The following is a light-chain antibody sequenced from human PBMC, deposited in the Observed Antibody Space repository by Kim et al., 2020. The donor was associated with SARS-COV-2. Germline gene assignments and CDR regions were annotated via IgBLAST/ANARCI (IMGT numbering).Light chain of an antibody. CDR3: CSYAGSFTWI. CDR2: DVS. CDR1: SIDIGDYDL. V-gene: IGLV2-11*03. Sequence: GQSVTISCTGTSIDIGDYDLVSWYQQPPGKAPKLIIGDVSRRPSGVPERFSASKSGNTASLTISGLQAEDEADYYCCSYAGSFTWIFGGGTQLTVL. J-gene: IGLJ2*01.